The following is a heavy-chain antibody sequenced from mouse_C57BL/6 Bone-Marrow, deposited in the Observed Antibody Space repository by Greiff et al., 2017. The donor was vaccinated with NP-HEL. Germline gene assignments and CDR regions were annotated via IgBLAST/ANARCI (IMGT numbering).Heavy chain of an antibody. CDR1: GFNIKDDY. V-gene: IGHV14-4*01. CDR3: TLYYGSSYGFAY. CDR2: IDPENGDT. Sequence: VQLQQSGAELVRPGASVKLSCTASGFNIKDDYMHWVKQRPEQSLEWIGWIDPENGDTEYASKFQGKATITADTSSNTAYLQLSSLTSEDTAVYYCTLYYGSSYGFAYWGQGTLVTVSA. J-gene: IGHJ3*01. D-gene: IGHD1-1*01.